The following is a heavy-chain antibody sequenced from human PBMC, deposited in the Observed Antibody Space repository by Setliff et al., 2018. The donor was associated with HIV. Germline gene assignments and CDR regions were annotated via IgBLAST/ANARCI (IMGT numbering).Heavy chain of an antibody. V-gene: IGHV1-18*01. Sequence: ASVKVSCKTSGYTFSDYDVAWVRQAPGRGLEWMGWISGYSGHTSYAQNFQGRVTMTTDTSTNTAYLELRGLRSDDTAIYYCAREHGTSWPYFDFWGQGTLVTVSS. J-gene: IGHJ4*02. CDR2: ISGYSGHT. CDR1: GYTFSDYD. CDR3: AREHGTSWPYFDF.